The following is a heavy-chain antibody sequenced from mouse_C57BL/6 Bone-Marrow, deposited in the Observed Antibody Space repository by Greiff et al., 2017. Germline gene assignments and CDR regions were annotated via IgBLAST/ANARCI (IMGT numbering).Heavy chain of an antibody. CDR2: IDPEDGDT. D-gene: IGHD2-1*01. Sequence: VQLQQSGAELVRPGASVKLSCTASGFNIKDYYMYWVKQRPEQGLEWIGRIDPEDGDTEYAPKFQGKATMTADTSSNTAYLQLSSLTSEDTAVYYCTFYGNFPYFDYWGQGTTLTVSS. J-gene: IGHJ2*01. V-gene: IGHV14-1*01. CDR3: TFYGNFPYFDY. CDR1: GFNIKDYY.